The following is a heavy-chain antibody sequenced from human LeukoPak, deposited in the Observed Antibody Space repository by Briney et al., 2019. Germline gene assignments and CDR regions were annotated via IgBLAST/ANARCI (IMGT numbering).Heavy chain of an antibody. CDR2: IYYTGST. CDR3: ARHENWGGPDY. J-gene: IGHJ4*02. V-gene: IGHV4-39*01. D-gene: IGHD7-27*01. Sequence: PSETLSLTCTLSGGSIGSSSYYWAWVRQPPGKGLEWIGTIYYTGSTYYNPSLKSRVTISVHTSKNQFSLKLSSVTTADTAVYYCARHENWGGPDYWGQGTLVTVSS. CDR1: GGSIGSSSYY.